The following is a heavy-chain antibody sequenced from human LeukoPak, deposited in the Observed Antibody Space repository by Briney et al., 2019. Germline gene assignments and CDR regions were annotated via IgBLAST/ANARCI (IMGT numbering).Heavy chain of an antibody. V-gene: IGHV3-23*01. CDR1: RFTFSSYA. CDR3: ARDPYSGSYGDYYYYYMDV. Sequence: GGSLRLSCAASRFTFSSYAMSWVRQAPGKGLEWVSAISGSGGSTYYADSVKGRFIISRDNAKNSLYLQMNSLRAEDTAVYYCARDPYSGSYGDYYYYYMDVWGKGTTVTISS. D-gene: IGHD1-26*01. J-gene: IGHJ6*03. CDR2: ISGSGGST.